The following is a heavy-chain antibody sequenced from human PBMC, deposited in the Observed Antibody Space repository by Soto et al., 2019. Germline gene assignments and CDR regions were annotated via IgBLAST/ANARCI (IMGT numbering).Heavy chain of an antibody. V-gene: IGHV3-33*01. D-gene: IGHD2-15*01. J-gene: IGHJ6*02. CDR2: IWYDGSNK. CDR3: ARDVVVVAAHSHYDYYYGMDV. Sequence: QPGGSLRLSCAASGFPFSSYGMHWVRQAPGKGLEWVAVIWYDGSNKYYADSVKGRFTISRDNSKNTLYLQMNSLRAEDTAVYYCARDVVVVAAHSHYDYYYGMDVWGQGTTVTVSS. CDR1: GFPFSSYG.